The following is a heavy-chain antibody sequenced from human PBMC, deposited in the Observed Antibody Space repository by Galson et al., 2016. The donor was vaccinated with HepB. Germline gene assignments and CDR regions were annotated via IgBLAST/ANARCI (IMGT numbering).Heavy chain of an antibody. V-gene: IGHV1-2*06. CDR1: GYSFIGFY. CDR3: ARDAGPPDGIDY. CDR2: INPKNGGT. Sequence: SVKVSCKASGYSFIGFYMHWVRQAPGQGLEWMGRINPKNGGTNYAQKFQGRVTMTRDTSISTVYMELSRLRSDDAAIYYCARDAGPPDGIDYWGQGTLVTVSS. J-gene: IGHJ4*02. D-gene: IGHD2-15*01.